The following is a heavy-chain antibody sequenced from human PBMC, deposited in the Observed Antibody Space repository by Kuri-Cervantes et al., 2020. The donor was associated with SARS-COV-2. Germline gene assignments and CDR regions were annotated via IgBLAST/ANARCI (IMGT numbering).Heavy chain of an antibody. J-gene: IGHJ6*03. D-gene: IGHD6-6*01. CDR3: AKVRGSSSSRYYYYYMDV. Sequence: GESLKISCAASGFTFSSYSMNWVRQAPGKGLEWVSSISSSSSYIYYADSVKGRFTISRDNSKNTLYLQMNSLRAEDTAVYYCAKVRGSSSSRYYYYYMDVWGKGTTVTVSS. V-gene: IGHV3-21*04. CDR2: ISSSSSYI. CDR1: GFTFSSYS.